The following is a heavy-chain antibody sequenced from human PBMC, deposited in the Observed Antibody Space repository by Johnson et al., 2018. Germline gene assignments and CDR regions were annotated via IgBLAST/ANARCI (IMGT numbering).Heavy chain of an antibody. CDR3: ARDPVVVVAATDLDYYDYMDV. Sequence: QVQLQESGPGLVKPSQTLSLTCAISGDSVSSNSAAWNWIRQSPSRGLEWLGRTYYRSKWYNDYAVSVKSRITINPDTSKNQFSLQMNSGTPEDTAVYYCARDPVVVVAATDLDYYDYMDVWGKGTTVTVSS. D-gene: IGHD2-15*01. CDR2: TYYRSKWYN. CDR1: GDSVSSNSAA. J-gene: IGHJ6*03. V-gene: IGHV6-1*01.